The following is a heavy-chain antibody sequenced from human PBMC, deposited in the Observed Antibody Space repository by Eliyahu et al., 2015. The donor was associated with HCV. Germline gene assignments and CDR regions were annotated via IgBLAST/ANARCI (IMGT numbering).Heavy chain of an antibody. D-gene: IGHD3-22*01. CDR3: ARDRSYYDSSGLFDY. J-gene: IGHJ4*02. CDR2: IWYDGSNK. V-gene: IGHV3-33*01. Sequence: QVQLVESGGGVVQPGRSLRLSCAASGFRFGSYGMHWVRQAPGKGLEWVAVIWYDGSNKFYADSVKGRFTSSRDNSKNILYLEVNSLRGEDTAVYYCARDRSYYDSSGLFDYWDQGTLVTVSP. CDR1: GFRFGSYG.